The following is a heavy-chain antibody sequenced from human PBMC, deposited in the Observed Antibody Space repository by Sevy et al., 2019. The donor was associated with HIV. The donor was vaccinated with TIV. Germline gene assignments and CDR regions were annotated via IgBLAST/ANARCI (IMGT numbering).Heavy chain of an antibody. CDR3: ARSQRPTIFGVVSRTDYYYYMDV. CDR2: ISAYNGNT. CDR1: GYTFTSYG. Sequence: ASVKVSCKASGYTFTSYGISWVRQAPGQGLEWMGWISAYNGNTNYAQKLQGRVTMTTDTSTSTAYMELRSLRSDDTAGYYCARSQRPTIFGVVSRTDYYYYMDVWGKGTTVTVSS. D-gene: IGHD3-3*01. J-gene: IGHJ6*03. V-gene: IGHV1-18*01.